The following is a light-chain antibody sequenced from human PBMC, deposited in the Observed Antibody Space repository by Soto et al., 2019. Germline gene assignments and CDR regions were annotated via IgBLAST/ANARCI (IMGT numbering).Light chain of an antibody. Sequence: AIQMTQSPSSLSASVGDRVTITCRASQAIRNDVAWYQQKAGRVPNLLIYAASHLQSGVPSRFSGSGFGTAFTLTISSLQPEDFATYYCLQDYNYPNTFGGGTKVEIK. V-gene: IGKV1-6*01. J-gene: IGKJ4*01. CDR3: LQDYNYPNT. CDR1: QAIRND. CDR2: AAS.